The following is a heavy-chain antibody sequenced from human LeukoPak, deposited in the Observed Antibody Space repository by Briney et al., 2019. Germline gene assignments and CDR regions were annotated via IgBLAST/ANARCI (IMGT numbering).Heavy chain of an antibody. CDR1: GYSISISYF. D-gene: IGHD1-26*01. V-gene: IGHV4-38-2*02. CDR3: AGLGVVGTHFEY. J-gene: IGHJ4*02. CDR2: VYQSGSI. Sequence: PSETLSLTCTVSGYSISISYFWGWIRQPPGKRLEWIGTVYQSGSIYYNPSLKSRVTISVDTPKNQFSLKLSSVTAADTAMYYCAGLGVVGTHFEYWGQGTLVPASS.